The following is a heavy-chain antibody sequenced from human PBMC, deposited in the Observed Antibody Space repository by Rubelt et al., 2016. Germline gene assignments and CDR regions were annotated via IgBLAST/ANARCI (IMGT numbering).Heavy chain of an antibody. CDR3: ARSIAAAFTDY. CDR1: GYSISSGYY. V-gene: IGHV4-38-2*02. Sequence: QVQLQESGPGLVKPSETLSLTCTVSGYSISSGYYWGWIRQPPGKGLEWIGSIYHSGSTYYNPSLKSRVTISVDTSKNQFSLKLSSVTAADTAVYYCARSIAAAFTDYWGQGTLVTVSS. D-gene: IGHD6-13*01. J-gene: IGHJ4*02. CDR2: IYHSGST.